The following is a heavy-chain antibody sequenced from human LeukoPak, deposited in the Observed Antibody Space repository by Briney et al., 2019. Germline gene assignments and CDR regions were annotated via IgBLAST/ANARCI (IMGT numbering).Heavy chain of an antibody. CDR1: GFTFSSNY. D-gene: IGHD2-15*01. J-gene: IGHJ5*02. CDR3: AREVEAKWFDP. Sequence: GGSLRLSCAASGFTFSSNYMSWVRQAPGKGLEWVSVIYSGGSTYYSDSVKGRFTISRGNSKNTLFLQMNSQRAEDTAVYYCAREVEAKWFDPWGQGTLVTVSS. CDR2: IYSGGST. V-gene: IGHV3-66*02.